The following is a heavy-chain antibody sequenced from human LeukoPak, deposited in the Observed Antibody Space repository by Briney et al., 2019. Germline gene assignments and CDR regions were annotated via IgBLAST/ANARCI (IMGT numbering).Heavy chain of an antibody. Sequence: PGGSLRLSCAASGFTFSSYGMHWVRQAPGKGLEWVAFIRYDGSNKYYADSVKGRFTISRDNSKNTLYLQMNSLRAEDTAVYYCAKVWWELLLIDYWGQGTLVTVSS. CDR3: AKVWWELLLIDY. J-gene: IGHJ4*02. V-gene: IGHV3-30*02. CDR2: IRYDGSNK. CDR1: GFTFSSYG. D-gene: IGHD1-26*01.